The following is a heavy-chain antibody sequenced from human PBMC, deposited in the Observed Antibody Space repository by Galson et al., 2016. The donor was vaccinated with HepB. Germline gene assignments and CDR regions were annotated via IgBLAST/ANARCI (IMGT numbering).Heavy chain of an antibody. V-gene: IGHV1-18*01. CDR2: ISGDKGNT. CDR1: GYTFTSYG. CDR3: ARDLNWNYWFDP. D-gene: IGHD1-1*01. Sequence: SVKVSCKASGYTFTSYGISWVRQAPGQGLEWMGWISGDKGNTNHAQKFRGRVTMTTDTSTTTAYMELRNLRSYDTAVYYCARDLNWNYWFDPWGQGTLVIVSS. J-gene: IGHJ5*02.